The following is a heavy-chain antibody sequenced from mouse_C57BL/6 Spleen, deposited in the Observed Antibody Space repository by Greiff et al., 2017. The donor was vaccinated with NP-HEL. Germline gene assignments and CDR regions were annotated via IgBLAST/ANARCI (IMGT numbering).Heavy chain of an antibody. CDR1: GYTFTSYW. D-gene: IGHD4-1*01. CDR2: IYPSDSET. Sequence: QVHVKQPGAELVRPGSSVKLSCKASGYTFTSYWMDWVKQRPGQGLEWIGNIYPSDSETHYNQKFKDKATLTVDKSSSTAYMQLSSLTSEDSAVYYCARSLGLDYWGQGTTLTVSS. J-gene: IGHJ2*01. V-gene: IGHV1-61*01. CDR3: ARSLGLDY.